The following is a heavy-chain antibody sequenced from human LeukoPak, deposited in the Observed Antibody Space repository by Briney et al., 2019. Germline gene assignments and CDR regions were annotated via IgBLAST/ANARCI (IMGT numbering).Heavy chain of an antibody. Sequence: GGSPRLSCSASGFTFSSYAMHWVRQAPGKGLEYVSAISSNGGSTYYADSVKGRFTISRDNSKNTLYLQMSSLRAEDTAVYYCVKDHSTLNYYGSGSYAAFDIWGQGTMVTVSS. CDR2: ISSNGGST. J-gene: IGHJ3*02. CDR1: GFTFSSYA. D-gene: IGHD3-10*01. V-gene: IGHV3-64D*06. CDR3: VKDHSTLNYYGSGSYAAFDI.